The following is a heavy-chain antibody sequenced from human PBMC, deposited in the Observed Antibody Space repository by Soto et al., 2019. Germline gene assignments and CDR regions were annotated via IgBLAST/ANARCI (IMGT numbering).Heavy chain of an antibody. CDR2: IHYTGSI. CDR3: AREDDGGDRDYYGLDV. CDR1: GGSISSEYFH. V-gene: IGHV4-30-4*08. J-gene: IGHJ6*02. Sequence: QVQLQQSGPGLVEPSQTLSLTCAVSGGSISSEYFHWTWTRQSPGKGLEWIGYIHYTGSIMYNPSFKSRLTMAVDTTKNQFSLQLTSVTAADTAVYFCAREDDGGDRDYYGLDVWGQGTTVTVSS. D-gene: IGHD2-21*02.